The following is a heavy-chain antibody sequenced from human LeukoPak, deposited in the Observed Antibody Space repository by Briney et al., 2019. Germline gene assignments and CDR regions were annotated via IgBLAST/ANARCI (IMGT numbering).Heavy chain of an antibody. V-gene: IGHV3-21*01. D-gene: IGHD4-17*01. CDR2: ISSSSSYI. CDR1: GFTFSSYS. Sequence: GGSLRLSCAASGFTFSSYSMNWVRQAPGKGLEWVSSISSSSSYIYYADSVKGRFTISRDNAKNSLYLQMNSLRAEDTAVYYCVTITPTVTTVYFDYWGQGTLVTVSS. J-gene: IGHJ4*02. CDR3: VTITPTVTTVYFDY.